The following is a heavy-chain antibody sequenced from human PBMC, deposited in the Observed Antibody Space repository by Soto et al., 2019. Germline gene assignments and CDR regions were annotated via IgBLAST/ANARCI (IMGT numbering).Heavy chain of an antibody. CDR1: GFTFSSYA. J-gene: IGHJ4*02. V-gene: IGHV3-23*01. CDR2: FSGSGDYT. D-gene: IGHD3-10*01. Sequence: PGGSLRLSCAASGFTFSSYAMSWVRQAPGKGLEWVSAFSGSGDYTYYADSVKGRFTISRDNAKNSLYLQMNSLRAEDTAVYYCARPYYGSGSYYLDYWGQGTLVTVSS. CDR3: ARPYYGSGSYYLDY.